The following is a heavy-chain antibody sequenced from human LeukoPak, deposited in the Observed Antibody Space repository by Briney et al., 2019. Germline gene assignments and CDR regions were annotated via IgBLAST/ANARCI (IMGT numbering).Heavy chain of an antibody. D-gene: IGHD1-26*01. J-gene: IGHJ4*02. Sequence: GGSLRLSCAASGFTFSSYWMHWVRQAPGKGLVWVSRINSDVSRATYADSVKGRFTISRDNVKNTMYLQMNSLRAEDTAVYYCARGAPSGSYYDWGQGTLVTVSS. CDR3: ARGAPSGSYYD. CDR2: INSDVSRA. V-gene: IGHV3-74*01. CDR1: GFTFSSYW.